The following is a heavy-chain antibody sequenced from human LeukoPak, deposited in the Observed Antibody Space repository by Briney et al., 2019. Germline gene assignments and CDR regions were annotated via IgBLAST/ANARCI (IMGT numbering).Heavy chain of an antibody. CDR3: AKDFLYGMDV. CDR1: ESIVSGNY. J-gene: IGHJ6*02. CDR2: IYTGGGT. Sequence: GGSLRLSCAASESIVSGNYMTWVRQAPGKGLEWLSVIYTGGGTYYADSVKGRFTISRDNSKNTLYLQMNSLRAEDTAVYYCAKDFLYGMDVWGQGTTVTVSS. V-gene: IGHV3-53*01.